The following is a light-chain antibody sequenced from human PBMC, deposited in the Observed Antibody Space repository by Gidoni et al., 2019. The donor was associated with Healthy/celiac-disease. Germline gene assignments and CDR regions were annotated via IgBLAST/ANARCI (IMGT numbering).Light chain of an antibody. CDR2: YDD. J-gene: IGLJ2*01. CDR1: SSNIGNNV. CDR3: AAWDDSLNGVV. Sequence: QSVLTQPPSVSEAPRQRVTISCSGSSSNIGNNVVNWYQQLPGKAPILLIYYDDLLPSGVSDRFSGSKSGTSASLAISGLQSEDEADYYCAAWDDSLNGVVFGGGTKLTVL. V-gene: IGLV1-36*01.